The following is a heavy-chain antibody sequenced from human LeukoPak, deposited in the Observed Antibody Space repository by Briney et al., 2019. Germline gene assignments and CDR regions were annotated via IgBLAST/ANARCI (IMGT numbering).Heavy chain of an antibody. V-gene: IGHV4-39*01. CDR3: ASSKGIFLVVVPAAIFDY. CDR1: GGSISSSSYY. D-gene: IGHD2-2*01. Sequence: PSETLSLTCTVSGGSISSSSYYWGWFRQPPGKGLEWIGSIYYSGSTYYNPSLKSRVTISVDTSKNQFSLKLSSVTAADTAVYYCASSKGIFLVVVPAAIFDYWGQGTLVTVSS. CDR2: IYYSGST. J-gene: IGHJ4*02.